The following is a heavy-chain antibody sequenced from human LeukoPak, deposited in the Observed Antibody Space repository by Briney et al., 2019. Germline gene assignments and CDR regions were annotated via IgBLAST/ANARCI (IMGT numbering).Heavy chain of an antibody. Sequence: GRSLRLSCAASGFTFSSYGMHWVRQAPGKGLEWVAVISYDGSNKYYADSVKGRFTISRDNSKNTLYLQMNSLRAEDTAVYYCAKDGRDYDILTGYYRNNWFDPWGQGTLVTVSS. J-gene: IGHJ5*02. V-gene: IGHV3-30*18. CDR2: ISYDGSNK. D-gene: IGHD3-9*01. CDR1: GFTFSSYG. CDR3: AKDGRDYDILTGYYRNNWFDP.